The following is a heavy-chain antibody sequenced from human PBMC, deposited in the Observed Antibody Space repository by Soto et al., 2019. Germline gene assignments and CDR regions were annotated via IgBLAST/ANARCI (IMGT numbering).Heavy chain of an antibody. CDR2: IYSGGST. Sequence: PSETLSLTCTVSGGSISSSSYYWGWIRQPPGKGLEWIGTIYSGGSTYYNPSLKSRVTISVDTSKNQFSLKLSSVTAADTAVYYCARHPAISSTYFHRMDLWGQGPTSTVSS. D-gene: IGHD2-2*02. CDR3: ARHPAISSTYFHRMDL. V-gene: IGHV4-39*01. J-gene: IGHJ6*02. CDR1: GGSISSSSYY.